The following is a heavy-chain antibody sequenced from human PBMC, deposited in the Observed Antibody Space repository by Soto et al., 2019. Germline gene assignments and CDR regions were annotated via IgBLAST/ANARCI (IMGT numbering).Heavy chain of an antibody. CDR1: GGSFSGYY. D-gene: IGHD3-10*01. Sequence: SETLSLTCAVYGGSFSGYYWSWIRQPPGKGLEWIGEINHSGSTNYNPSLKSRVTISVDTSKNQFSLKLSSVTAADTAVYYCAREKRGDYYGSGSYYKSRKLDYWGQGTLVTVSS. V-gene: IGHV4-34*01. CDR3: AREKRGDYYGSGSYYKSRKLDY. CDR2: INHSGST. J-gene: IGHJ4*02.